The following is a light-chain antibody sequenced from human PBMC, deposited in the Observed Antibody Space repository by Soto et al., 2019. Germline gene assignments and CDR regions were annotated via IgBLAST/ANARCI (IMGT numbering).Light chain of an antibody. CDR3: MQGVQMPPIT. CDR2: LAS. V-gene: IGKV2-28*01. Sequence: DIVMTQSPLSLPVTPGDPASISCRSSQSLQHSNGYNYLDWYFQKPGQSPQLLIHLASNRASGVPVRFSGSGSGTDFTLNISSVEAEDVGLYYCMQGVQMPPITFGQGTRLEI. CDR1: QSLQHSNGYNY. J-gene: IGKJ5*01.